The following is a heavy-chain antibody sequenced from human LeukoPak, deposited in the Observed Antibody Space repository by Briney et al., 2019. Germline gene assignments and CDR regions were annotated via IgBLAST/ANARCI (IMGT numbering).Heavy chain of an antibody. Sequence: GGSLRLSCAASGFTFSSYGMHWVRQAPGKGLEWVAFIRYDGSNKYYADPVKGRFTISRDNSKNTLYLQMNSLRAEDTAVYYCAKDWCSGGSCYSCCYYYYGMDVWGQGTTVTVSS. CDR1: GFTFSSYG. D-gene: IGHD2-15*01. CDR3: AKDWCSGGSCYSCCYYYYGMDV. J-gene: IGHJ6*02. V-gene: IGHV3-30*02. CDR2: IRYDGSNK.